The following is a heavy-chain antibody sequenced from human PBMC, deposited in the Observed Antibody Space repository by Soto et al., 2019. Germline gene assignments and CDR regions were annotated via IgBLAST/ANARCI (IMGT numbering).Heavy chain of an antibody. J-gene: IGHJ5*02. D-gene: IGHD3-22*01. CDR3: ASWRYYDSSGYYFDP. Sequence: PSETLSLTCAVYGGSFSGYYWSWIRQPPGKGLEWIGEINHSGSTNYNPSLKSRVTISVDTSKNQFSLKLSSVTAADTAVYYCASWRYYDSSGYYFDPWGQGTLVTVSS. CDR2: INHSGST. V-gene: IGHV4-34*01. CDR1: GGSFSGYY.